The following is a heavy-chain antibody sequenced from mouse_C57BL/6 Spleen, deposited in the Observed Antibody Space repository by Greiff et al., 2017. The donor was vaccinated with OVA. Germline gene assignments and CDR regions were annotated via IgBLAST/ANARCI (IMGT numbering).Heavy chain of an antibody. Sequence: VQLKESGPGLAKPSQTLSLTCSVTGYSITSDYWNWIRKFPGHKLEYMGYISYSGSTYYNPSLKSRISITRDTSKNQYYLQLNSVTTEDTATYYCARSHYYGGSYGYFDVWGTGTTVTVSS. J-gene: IGHJ1*03. D-gene: IGHD1-1*01. V-gene: IGHV3-8*01. CDR2: ISYSGST. CDR1: GYSITSDY. CDR3: ARSHYYGGSYGYFDV.